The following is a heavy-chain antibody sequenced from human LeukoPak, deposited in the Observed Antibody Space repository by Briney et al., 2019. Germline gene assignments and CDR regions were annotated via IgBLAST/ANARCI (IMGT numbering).Heavy chain of an antibody. D-gene: IGHD1-26*01. V-gene: IGHV5-51*01. CDR2: IYPGDSRT. J-gene: IGHJ4*02. CDR1: GYIFSSYW. CDR3: ATYGSYKYWLDY. Sequence: GESLKISCKGSGYIFSSYWIGWVRQMPGKGLEWMGIIYPGDSRTRYSPSFQGQVTISADKSFRTAYLQWSSLTASDTAMYYCATYGSYKYWLDYWGQGTLVNVSS.